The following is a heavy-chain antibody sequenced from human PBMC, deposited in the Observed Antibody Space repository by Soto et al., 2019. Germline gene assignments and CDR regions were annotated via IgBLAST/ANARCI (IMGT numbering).Heavy chain of an antibody. Sequence: PVVSLRLSFAASGFTFSNAWMNWVRLAPGKGLEWFGRIKSKTDGGTTVYAAPVKGRFTISSDGSKNTLYLQMNSLKTEDTAVYYCTTVETTYYYFDYWGQGT. D-gene: IGHD4-17*01. CDR1: GFTFSNAW. CDR2: IKSKTDGGTT. J-gene: IGHJ4*02. CDR3: TTVETTYYYFDY. V-gene: IGHV3-15*07.